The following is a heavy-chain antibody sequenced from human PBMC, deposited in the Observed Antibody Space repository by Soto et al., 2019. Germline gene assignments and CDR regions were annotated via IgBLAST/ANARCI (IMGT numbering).Heavy chain of an antibody. D-gene: IGHD3-10*01. J-gene: IGHJ4*02. Sequence: EVQLLESGGGLVQPGGSLRLSCAASGFTFSSYAMSWVRQAPGKGLEWVSAISGSGGSTYYADSVKGRFTISRDNSKKTLYPQMNSLRAEDTAVYDCAKGSVVWGSGRSQIDYWGQGTLVTVSS. CDR1: GFTFSSYA. CDR3: AKGSVVWGSGRSQIDY. CDR2: ISGSGGST. V-gene: IGHV3-23*01.